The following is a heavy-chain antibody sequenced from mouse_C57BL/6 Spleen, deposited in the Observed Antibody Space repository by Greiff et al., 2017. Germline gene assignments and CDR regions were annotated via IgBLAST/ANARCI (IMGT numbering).Heavy chain of an antibody. Sequence: VQLQQSGPELVKPGASVKLSCKASGYAFSSSWMNWVKQRPGRGLEWIGRIYPGDGGTKYNGKFKSKATLTVDKPSSTAYMQLSSLTSEDSAVXSGAKSYGSYRYFDVWGTGTTLTVSS. D-gene: IGHD1-1*01. CDR3: AKSYGSYRYFDV. CDR1: GYAFSSSW. CDR2: IYPGDGGT. V-gene: IGHV1-82*01. J-gene: IGHJ1*03.